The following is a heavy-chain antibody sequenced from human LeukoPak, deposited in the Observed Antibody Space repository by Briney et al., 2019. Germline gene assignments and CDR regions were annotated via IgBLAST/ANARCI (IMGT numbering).Heavy chain of an antibody. Sequence: SGPTLVIYTQTLTLTCTFSGFSLTTSGVGVGWFRQPPGQALEWLALIYWDDDKRYSPSLKRRLTITKDTSKNQVVLTMTNMDPVDTATYYCAHRLTESSGYAFDIWGQGTMVTVSS. CDR1: GFSLTTSGVG. D-gene: IGHD3-22*01. CDR2: IYWDDDK. CDR3: AHRLTESSGYAFDI. J-gene: IGHJ3*02. V-gene: IGHV2-5*02.